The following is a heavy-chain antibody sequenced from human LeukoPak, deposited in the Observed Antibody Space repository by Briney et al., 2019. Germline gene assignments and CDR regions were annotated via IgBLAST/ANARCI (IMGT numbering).Heavy chain of an antibody. J-gene: IGHJ6*03. CDR3: ATGSSRYYYYMDV. CDR1: GGSIRSNSYY. Sequence: SETLPLTCTVSGGSIRSNSYYWGWIRQPPGKGLEWIGSIYFSGNTYYNPSPKSRVTISVDTSKNQFSLKLSSVTAADTAVYYCATGSSRYYYYMDVWGKGTTVTVSS. V-gene: IGHV4-39*01. CDR2: IYFSGNT. D-gene: IGHD3-10*01.